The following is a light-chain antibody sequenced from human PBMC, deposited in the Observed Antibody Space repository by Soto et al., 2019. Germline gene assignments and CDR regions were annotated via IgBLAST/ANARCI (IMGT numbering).Light chain of an antibody. Sequence: QSVLTQPASVSGSPGQSITISCTGTSGDVGGYNYVSWYQQHPGKAPKLMIYEVSNRPSGVSNRFSGSKFGNTASLTISGLQAEDEADYYCTSYTRSTTPYIYGTGTKVTVL. CDR2: EVS. V-gene: IGLV2-14*01. CDR3: TSYTRSTTPYI. J-gene: IGLJ1*01. CDR1: SGDVGGYNY.